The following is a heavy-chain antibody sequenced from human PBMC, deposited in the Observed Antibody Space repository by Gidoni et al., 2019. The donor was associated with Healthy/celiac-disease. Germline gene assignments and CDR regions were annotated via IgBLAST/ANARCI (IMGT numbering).Heavy chain of an antibody. Sequence: QVQLVESGGGVVQLGRSLRLSCAASGFPFSSYGMHWVRQAPGKGLEWVAVISYDGSNKYYADSVKGRFTISRDNSKNTLYLQMNSLRAEDTAVYYCAKDLSVQVAPDYWGQGTLVTVSS. V-gene: IGHV3-30*18. D-gene: IGHD2-15*01. J-gene: IGHJ4*02. CDR2: ISYDGSNK. CDR3: AKDLSVQVAPDY. CDR1: GFPFSSYG.